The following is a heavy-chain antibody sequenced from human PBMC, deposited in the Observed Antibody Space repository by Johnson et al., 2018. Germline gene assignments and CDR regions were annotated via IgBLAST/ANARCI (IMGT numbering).Heavy chain of an antibody. J-gene: IGHJ6*03. V-gene: IGHV3-30*18. CDR1: GFTFSTYT. CDR2: ISYAGSNK. D-gene: IGHD5-12*01. CDR3: AKDTGMAPTPYYFYYMDV. Sequence: QVQLVQSGGGVVQPGRSLRLSCAAYGFTFSTYTMHWVRQAPGKGLEWVAVISYAGSNKYYADSVKGRFTISRDNPKNTLDLQMNSLRAEDTAVYYCAKDTGMAPTPYYFYYMDVWGKGTTVTVSS.